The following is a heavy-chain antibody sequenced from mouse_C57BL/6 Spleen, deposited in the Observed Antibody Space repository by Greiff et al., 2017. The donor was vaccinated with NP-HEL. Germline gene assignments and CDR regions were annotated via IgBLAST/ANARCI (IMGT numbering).Heavy chain of an antibody. CDR3: ARSYYAMDY. CDR2: IDPSDSET. J-gene: IGHJ4*01. Sequence: QVQLKQPGAELVRPGSSVKLSCKASGYTFTSYWMHWVKQRPIQGLEWIGNIDPSDSETHYNQKFKDKATLTVDKSSSTAYMQLSSLTSEDSAVYYCARSYYAMDYWGQGTSVTVSS. V-gene: IGHV1-52*01. CDR1: GYTFTSYW.